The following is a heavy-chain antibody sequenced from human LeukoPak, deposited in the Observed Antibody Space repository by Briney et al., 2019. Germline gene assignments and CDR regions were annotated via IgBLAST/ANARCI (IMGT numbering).Heavy chain of an antibody. J-gene: IGHJ6*04. D-gene: IGHD3-3*02. Sequence: GGSLRLSCVSSGFTIGTAWMSWVRQAPGKGLEWLGHIKGGGEGATTDYAAPAKGRFAISRDDSKNMIYLQMSSLKIDATAIYYGIAHFPSFYGFDVWGKGTTVTVSS. CDR2: IKGGGEGATT. V-gene: IGHV3-15*01. CDR1: GFTIGTAW. CDR3: IAHFPSFYGFDV.